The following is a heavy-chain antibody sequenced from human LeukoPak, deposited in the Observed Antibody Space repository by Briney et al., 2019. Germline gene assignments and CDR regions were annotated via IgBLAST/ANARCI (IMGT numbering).Heavy chain of an antibody. D-gene: IGHD1-14*01. CDR3: AKDLKPDGVWDVDS. V-gene: IGHV3-23*01. CDR1: GFTFRTFS. J-gene: IGHJ4*02. CDR2: IYGNGGRT. Sequence: PGGSLRLSCAASGFTFRTFSMSWVRQAPEKGLEGFSGIYGNGGRTFYADSVKGRFTISRDNSKNMLFLHMDSLGAEDTALYYCAKDLKPDGVWDVDSWGQGTLVTVSS.